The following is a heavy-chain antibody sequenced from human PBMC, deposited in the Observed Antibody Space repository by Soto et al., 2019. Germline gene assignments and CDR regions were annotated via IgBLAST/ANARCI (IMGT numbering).Heavy chain of an antibody. CDR3: AAQASSSWYSYCYYGMDV. V-gene: IGHV1-8*01. CDR2: MNPNSGNT. J-gene: IGHJ6*02. Sequence: ASVKVSFKASGYTFTSYDINWVRQATGQGLEWMGWMNPNSGNTGYAQKFQGRVTMTRNTSISTAYMELSSLRSEDTAVYYCAAQASSSWYSYCYYGMDVWGQGTTVTVSS. D-gene: IGHD6-13*01. CDR1: GYTFTSYD.